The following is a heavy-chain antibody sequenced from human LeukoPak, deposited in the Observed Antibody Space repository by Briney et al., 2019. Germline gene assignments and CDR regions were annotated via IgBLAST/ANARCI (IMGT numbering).Heavy chain of an antibody. CDR1: GGSISSYY. CDR3: ARYSYAYFDY. CDR2: IYHSGST. Sequence: SETLCLTCTVSGGSISSYYWSWIRQPPGKGLEWIGDIYHSGSTNYNPSLKSRVTLSVDTSKNQFSLKLSSVTAADTAVYFCARYSYAYFDYWGQGTLVTVSS. V-gene: IGHV4-59*01. J-gene: IGHJ4*02. D-gene: IGHD5-18*01.